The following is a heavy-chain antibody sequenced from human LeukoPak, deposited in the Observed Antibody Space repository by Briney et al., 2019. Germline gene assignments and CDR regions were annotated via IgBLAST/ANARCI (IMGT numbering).Heavy chain of an antibody. D-gene: IGHD6-6*01. Sequence: GGSLRLSCAASGFTFSNYAMNWVRQAPGKGLEWVSGIVGSGGSTYYADSVKGRFAISRDNSKNTLDLQMSSLRAEDTAVYYCAKAANQARPTYFDYWGRGTLVTVSS. CDR1: GFTFSNYA. V-gene: IGHV3-23*01. J-gene: IGHJ4*02. CDR3: AKAANQARPTYFDY. CDR2: IVGSGGST.